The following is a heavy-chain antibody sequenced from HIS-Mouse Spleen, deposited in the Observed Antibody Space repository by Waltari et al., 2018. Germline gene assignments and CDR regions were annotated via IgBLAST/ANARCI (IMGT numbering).Heavy chain of an antibody. Sequence: QVQLVQSGAEVKKPGASVTVSCKASGYTFTGYYMPWVRQAPGQGLEWMGWINPNSGGTNYAQKFQGRVTMTRDTSISTAYMELSRLRSDDTAVYYCARVSKGIAASFDIWGQGTMVTVSS. D-gene: IGHD6-6*01. J-gene: IGHJ3*02. CDR1: GYTFTGYY. CDR2: INPNSGGT. V-gene: IGHV1-2*02. CDR3: ARVSKGIAASFDI.